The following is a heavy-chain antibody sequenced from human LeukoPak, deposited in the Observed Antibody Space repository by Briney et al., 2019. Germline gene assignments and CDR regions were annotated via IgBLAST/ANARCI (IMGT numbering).Heavy chain of an antibody. CDR3: ASLYDSSGYGIDY. CDR2: IYHSGST. D-gene: IGHD3-22*01. Sequence: SETLSLTCTVSGYSISSGYYWGWIRQPPGKGLEWIGSIYHSGSTYYNPSLKSRVTISVDTSKDQFSLKLSSVTAADTAVYYCASLYDSSGYGIDYWGQGTLVTVSS. CDR1: GYSISSGYY. V-gene: IGHV4-38-2*02. J-gene: IGHJ4*02.